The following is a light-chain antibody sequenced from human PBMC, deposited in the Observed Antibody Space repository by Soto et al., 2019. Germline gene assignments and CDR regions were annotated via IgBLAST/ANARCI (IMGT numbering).Light chain of an antibody. CDR3: QQYNNWPHT. Sequence: EIVMTQSPATLSVSPGERATLSCRASQSVSSNLAWYQQKPGQAPRLLIYGASTRATGIPARFSGSGSGTEFTLTISSLQSAEFAVYYCQQYNNWPHTFGQGTKLEIK. J-gene: IGKJ2*01. CDR1: QSVSSN. CDR2: GAS. V-gene: IGKV3-15*01.